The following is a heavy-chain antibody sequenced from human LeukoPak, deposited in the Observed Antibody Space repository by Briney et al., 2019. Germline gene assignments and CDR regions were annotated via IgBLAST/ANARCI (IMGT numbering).Heavy chain of an antibody. CDR2: INPNSGGT. Sequence: ASVKVSCKASGYTFTGYYMHWVRQAPGRGLEWMGWINPNSGGTNYAQKFQGRVTMTRDTSISTAYMELSRLRSDDTAVYYCARDQWSIAVAGTDWFDPWGQGTLVTVSS. CDR3: ARDQWSIAVAGTDWFDP. CDR1: GYTFTGYY. D-gene: IGHD6-19*01. V-gene: IGHV1-2*02. J-gene: IGHJ5*02.